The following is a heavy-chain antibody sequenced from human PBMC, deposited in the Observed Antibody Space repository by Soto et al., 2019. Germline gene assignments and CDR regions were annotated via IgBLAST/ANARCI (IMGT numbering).Heavy chain of an antibody. D-gene: IGHD4-17*01. J-gene: IGHJ2*01. CDR3: ARVLDYLSLPRPNWYFDL. CDR2: ISSSSSYI. Sequence: GGSLRLSCAASGFTFSSYSMNWVRQAPGKGLEWVSSISSSSSYIYYADSVKGRFTISRDNAKNSLYLQMNSLRAEDTAVYYCARVLDYLSLPRPNWYFDLWGRGTLVTVSS. V-gene: IGHV3-21*01. CDR1: GFTFSSYS.